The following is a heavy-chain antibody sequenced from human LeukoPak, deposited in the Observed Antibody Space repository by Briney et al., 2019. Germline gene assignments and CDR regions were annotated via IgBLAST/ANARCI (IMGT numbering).Heavy chain of an antibody. CDR2: IWYDGSNK. CDR1: GFTFSSYG. V-gene: IGHV3-33*01. Sequence: PARSLRLSCAASGFTFSSYGMHWVRQAPGKGLEWVAVIWYDGSNKYYADSVKGRFTISRDNSKNTLYLQMNSLRAEDTAVYYCARGALWFGELLLDSDYFDYWGQGTLVTVSS. CDR3: ARGALWFGELLLDSDYFDY. J-gene: IGHJ4*02. D-gene: IGHD3-10*01.